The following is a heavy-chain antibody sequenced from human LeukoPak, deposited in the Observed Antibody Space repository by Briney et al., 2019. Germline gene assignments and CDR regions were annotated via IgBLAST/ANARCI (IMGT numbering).Heavy chain of an antibody. CDR1: GYILTNIW. D-gene: IGHD6-13*01. Sequence: GESPKLSCNISGYILTNIWIGWVRPVPGKGLEWMGLIYPGNSDPKHTPPFQGKVTFSVHKSIPTPYLHWNCHHASDTPMYYCARVGYTSSLGYWGQGTLVTVSS. CDR3: ARVGYTSSLGY. V-gene: IGHV5-51*01. J-gene: IGHJ4*02. CDR2: IYPGNSDP.